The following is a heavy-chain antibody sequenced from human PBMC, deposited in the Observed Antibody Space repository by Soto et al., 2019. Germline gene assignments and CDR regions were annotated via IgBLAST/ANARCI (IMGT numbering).Heavy chain of an antibody. Sequence: QVQLQESGPGLVKPSETLSLTCTVSGGSISRYYWSWIRQPPGKGLEWIGYIYYSGSTNYNPSLKSRVTISVDTSKNQFSLKLSSVTAADTAVYYCARAIAAAGTVDYWGQGTLVTVSS. D-gene: IGHD6-13*01. CDR2: IYYSGST. CDR1: GGSISRYY. J-gene: IGHJ4*02. CDR3: ARAIAAAGTVDY. V-gene: IGHV4-59*01.